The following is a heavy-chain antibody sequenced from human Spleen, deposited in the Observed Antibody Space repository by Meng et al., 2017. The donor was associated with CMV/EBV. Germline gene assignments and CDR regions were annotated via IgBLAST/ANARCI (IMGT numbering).Heavy chain of an antibody. V-gene: IGHV1-2*04. Sequence: ASVKVSCKASGYTFTGYFLHWVRQAPRQGLEWVGWINPNSGGTNYAQNFQGWVTMTRDTSIGTAYMDLASLASDDTAMYYCARAERTSFGVIMLFDYWGQGSQVTVSS. CDR3: ARAERTSFGVIMLFDY. CDR1: GYTFTGYF. CDR2: INPNSGGT. D-gene: IGHD3-3*01. J-gene: IGHJ4*02.